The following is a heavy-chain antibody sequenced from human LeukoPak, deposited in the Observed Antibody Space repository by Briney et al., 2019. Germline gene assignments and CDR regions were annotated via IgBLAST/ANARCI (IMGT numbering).Heavy chain of an antibody. V-gene: IGHV3-53*01. CDR3: AREESAAGLFDP. CDR2: IYSGGST. D-gene: IGHD6-13*01. Sequence: GGSLRLSCAASGFTVSSNYMSWARQAPGKGLEWVSVIYSGGSTYYADSVKGRFTISRDNSKNTLYLQMNSLRAEDTAVYYCAREESAAGLFDPWGQGTLVTVSS. CDR1: GFTVSSNY. J-gene: IGHJ5*02.